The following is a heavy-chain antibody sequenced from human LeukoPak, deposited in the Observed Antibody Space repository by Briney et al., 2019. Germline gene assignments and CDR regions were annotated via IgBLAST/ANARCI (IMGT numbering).Heavy chain of an antibody. D-gene: IGHD3-10*01. CDR1: GYTFTSYG. J-gene: IGHJ5*02. CDR3: ARAVWFGESNNWFDP. Sequence: ASVKVSCKASGYTFTSYGISWVRQATGQGLEWMGWMNPNSGNTGYAQKFQGRVTMTRNTSISTAYMELSSLRSEDTAVYYCARAVWFGESNNWFDPWGQGTLVTVSS. V-gene: IGHV1-8*02. CDR2: MNPNSGNT.